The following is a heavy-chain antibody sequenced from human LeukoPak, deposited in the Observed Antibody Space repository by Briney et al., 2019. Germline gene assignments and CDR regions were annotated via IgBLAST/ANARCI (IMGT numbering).Heavy chain of an antibody. CDR1: GYSINSGYY. CDR2: IYHSGST. Sequence: PPETLSLTCAVSGYSINSGYYWGWIRQPPGKGLEWIGSIYHSGSTYYNPPLKSRVTISVDTSKNQFSLKLSSVTAADTAVYYCARQGGYDFWSGYAFDIWGQGTMVTVSS. J-gene: IGHJ3*02. V-gene: IGHV4-38-2*01. D-gene: IGHD3-3*01. CDR3: ARQGGYDFWSGYAFDI.